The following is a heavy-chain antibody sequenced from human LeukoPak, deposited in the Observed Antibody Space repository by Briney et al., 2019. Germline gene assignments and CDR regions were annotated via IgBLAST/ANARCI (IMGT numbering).Heavy chain of an antibody. CDR3: ARDEGPPRYNWNYGGPDY. J-gene: IGHJ4*02. CDR2: INPSGGST. Sequence: ASVKVSCKASGYSFTGYHMHWVRQAPGQGLEWMGIINPSGGSTSYAQKFQGRVTMTRDTSTSTVYMDLSSLRSEDTAVYYCARDEGPPRYNWNYGGPDYWGQGTLVTVSS. CDR1: GYSFTGYH. V-gene: IGHV1-46*01. D-gene: IGHD1-7*01.